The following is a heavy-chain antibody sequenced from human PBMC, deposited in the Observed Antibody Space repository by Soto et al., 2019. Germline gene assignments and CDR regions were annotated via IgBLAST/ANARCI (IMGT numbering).Heavy chain of an antibody. D-gene: IGHD5-18*01. V-gene: IGHV3-23*01. Sequence: EVQLLESGGKLVQPGGSLTLSCAASGFTFSTYAMAWVRQAPGKGLEWVSGVSASGLNTDYADPVKGRFYISSDNSKNTVSLHMNSLRAEDTALYYCPKDRPRRTSGYFVDYWGQGTPVTVSS. CDR3: PKDRPRRTSGYFVDY. CDR1: GFTFSTYA. CDR2: VSASGLNT. J-gene: IGHJ4*02.